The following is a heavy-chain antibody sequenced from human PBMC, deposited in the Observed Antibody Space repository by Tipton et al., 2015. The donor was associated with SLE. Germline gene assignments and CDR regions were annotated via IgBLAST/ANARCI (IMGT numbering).Heavy chain of an antibody. CDR2: IFYGGTA. D-gene: IGHD3-3*01. Sequence: TLSLTCTVSGGSIGSYYWSWMRQAPGKGLEWIGYIFYGGTANNNPSLKSRLTISVDTSKSHFSLKLTSVTAADTAIYYCARGSRWFDDFWSGYPLGNWFDPWGQGTLVTVSS. J-gene: IGHJ5*02. V-gene: IGHV4-59*01. CDR3: ARGSRWFDDFWSGYPLGNWFDP. CDR1: GGSIGSYY.